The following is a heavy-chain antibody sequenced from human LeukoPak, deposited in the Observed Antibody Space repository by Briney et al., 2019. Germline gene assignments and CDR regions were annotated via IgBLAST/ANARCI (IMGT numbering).Heavy chain of an antibody. D-gene: IGHD3-10*01. J-gene: IGHJ4*02. CDR1: GYTFTGYY. Sequence: ASMKVSCKASGYTFTGYYMHWVRQAPGQGLEWMGWINPNSGGTNYAQKFQGRATMTRDTSISTAYMELSRLRSDDTAVYYCARRHYYYGSGSYPYYYFDYWGQGTLVTVSS. CDR2: INPNSGGT. CDR3: ARRHYYYGSGSYPYYYFDY. V-gene: IGHV1-2*02.